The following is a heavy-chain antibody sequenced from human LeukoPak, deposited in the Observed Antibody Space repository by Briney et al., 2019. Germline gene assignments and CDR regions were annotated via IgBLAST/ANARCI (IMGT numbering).Heavy chain of an antibody. CDR3: ARDRMSSSWYDY. CDR2: ITTGKGET. D-gene: IGHD6-13*01. CDR1: GYTFTDYA. V-gene: IGHV1-3*03. Sequence: ASVKVSCKASGYTFTDYALHWVRQAPGQSLEWMGWITTGKGETRYSQEFQRRITFTRDTSASTVYMDLSDLRSEDTAVYYCARDRMSSSWYDYWGQGTLVTVSS. J-gene: IGHJ4*02.